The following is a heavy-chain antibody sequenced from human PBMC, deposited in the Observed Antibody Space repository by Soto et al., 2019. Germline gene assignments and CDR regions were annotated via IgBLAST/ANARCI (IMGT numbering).Heavy chain of an antibody. CDR1: GYTFTSYY. CDR3: ARAGWYCSSTRRHALDY. V-gene: IGHV1-46*03. Sequence: APVKVSCKASGYTFTSYYMHWVRQAPGQGLEWMGIINPSGGSTSYAQKFQGRVTMTRDTSTSTVYMELSSLRSEDTAVYYCARAGWYCSSTRRHALDYWGQGTLVTVSS. D-gene: IGHD2-2*01. CDR2: INPSGGST. J-gene: IGHJ4*02.